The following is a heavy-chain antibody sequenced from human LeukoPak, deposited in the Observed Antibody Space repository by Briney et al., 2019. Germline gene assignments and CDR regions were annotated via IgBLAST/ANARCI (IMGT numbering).Heavy chain of an antibody. CDR2: IYYSGTT. J-gene: IGHJ3*02. V-gene: IGHV4-59*01. Sequence: SETLSPTCTVSGGSISTYYWSWIRQPPGEGLEWIGSIYYSGTTHSNPSLKSRATISVDTSKNHLSLRVSSVTAADTAVYYCARGASGALYDAFDIWGQGTMVTVSS. D-gene: IGHD1-26*01. CDR3: ARGASGALYDAFDI. CDR1: GGSISTYY.